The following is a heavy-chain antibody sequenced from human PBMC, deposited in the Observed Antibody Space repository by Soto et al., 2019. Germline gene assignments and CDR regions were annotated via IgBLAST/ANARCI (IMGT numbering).Heavy chain of an antibody. CDR3: ARGDGTGLHSSGWSPRF. Sequence: EVQLVESGGGLVKPGGSLTLSCAASGSTFSISTMNWVRQAPGKRLEWVSSISSGTTYFYYADSVKGRFSISRDNAKHSMYLQMNSLRVEDTAVYYCARGDGTGLHSSGWSPRFWGQGTLVTVSS. CDR2: ISSGTTYF. CDR1: GSTFSIST. D-gene: IGHD6-13*01. V-gene: IGHV3-21*01. J-gene: IGHJ4*02.